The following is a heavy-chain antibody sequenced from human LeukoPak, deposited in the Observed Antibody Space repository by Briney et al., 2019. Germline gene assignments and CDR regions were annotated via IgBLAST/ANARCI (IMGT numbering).Heavy chain of an antibody. CDR2: ISGSGGST. J-gene: IGHJ4*02. V-gene: IGHV3-23*01. Sequence: GGSLRLSCAASGFTFSSYAMSWVRQAPGKGLEWVSAISGSGGSTYYADSVKGRFTISRDNSKNTLYLQMNSLRAEDTAVYYCAKVTDSYSSGWYSYWGQGTLVTVSS. CDR3: AKVTDSYSSGWYSY. D-gene: IGHD6-19*01. CDR1: GFTFSSYA.